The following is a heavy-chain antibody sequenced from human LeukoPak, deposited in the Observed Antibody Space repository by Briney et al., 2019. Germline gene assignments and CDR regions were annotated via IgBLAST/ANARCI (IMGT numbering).Heavy chain of an antibody. CDR1: GYIFTSYG. Sequence: GASVKVSCKASGYIFTSYGISWVRQAPGQGLEWMGWISVYNGNTNYAQKLQGRVTMTTDTSTSTAYMELRSLRSDDTAVYYCARVPIAAAGTGYFDYWGQGTLVTVSS. J-gene: IGHJ4*02. CDR2: ISVYNGNT. CDR3: ARVPIAAAGTGYFDY. D-gene: IGHD6-13*01. V-gene: IGHV1-18*01.